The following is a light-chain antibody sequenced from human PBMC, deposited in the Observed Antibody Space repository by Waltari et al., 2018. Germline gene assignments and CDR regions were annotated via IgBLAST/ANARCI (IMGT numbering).Light chain of an antibody. CDR3: QQYSNWPPIT. CDR1: QSVSTN. Sequence: ETVMTQSPATLSVSPGERVTLSCRASQSVSTNLAWYQQKPGQAPMLLINGASTRATGTPARCSGSGSGTEFTLTISSLQSEDFAVYYCQQYSNWPPITFGQGTRLEIK. J-gene: IGKJ5*01. V-gene: IGKV3-15*01. CDR2: GAS.